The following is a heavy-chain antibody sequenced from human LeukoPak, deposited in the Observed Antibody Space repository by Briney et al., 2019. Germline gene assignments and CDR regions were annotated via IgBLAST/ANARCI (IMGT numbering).Heavy chain of an antibody. D-gene: IGHD2-2*01. CDR1: GYSFNSYW. Sequence: GESLKISCEGSGYSFNSYWIGWVRQMPGKGLEWMGIIYPGDSDTRYSPSFQGQVTISADKSISIAYLQWSSLKASDTAMYYCARQALYCTTISCLPVDAFDIWGQGTMVTVSS. V-gene: IGHV5-51*01. CDR2: IYPGDSDT. CDR3: ARQALYCTTISCLPVDAFDI. J-gene: IGHJ3*02.